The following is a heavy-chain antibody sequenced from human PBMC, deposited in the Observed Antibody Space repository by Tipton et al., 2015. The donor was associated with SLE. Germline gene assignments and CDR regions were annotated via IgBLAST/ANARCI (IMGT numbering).Heavy chain of an antibody. CDR1: GFTFSSYW. J-gene: IGHJ3*02. D-gene: IGHD2-15*01. Sequence: SLRLSCAASGFTFSSYWMSWVRQAPGKGLEWVAVIWYDGSNKYYADSVKGRFTISRDNSKNTLYLQMNSLRAEDTAVYYCARVHCSGGSCYGDDAFDIWGQGTMVTVSS. V-gene: IGHV3-33*08. CDR2: IWYDGSNK. CDR3: ARVHCSGGSCYGDDAFDI.